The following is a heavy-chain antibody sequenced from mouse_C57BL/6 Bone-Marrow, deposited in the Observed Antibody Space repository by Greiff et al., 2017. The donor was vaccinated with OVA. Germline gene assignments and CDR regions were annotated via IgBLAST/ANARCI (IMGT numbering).Heavy chain of an antibody. CDR1: GYTFTSYW. Sequence: QVQLQQPGAELVKPGASVKLSCKASGYTFTSYWMQWVKQRPGQGLEWIGEIDPSDSYTNYNQKFKGKATLTVDTSSSTAYMQLSSLASEDSAVYYCARSTYYGSSPYYYAMDYWGQGTSVTVSS. CDR3: ARSTYYGSSPYYYAMDY. V-gene: IGHV1-50*01. D-gene: IGHD1-1*01. CDR2: IDPSDSYT. J-gene: IGHJ4*01.